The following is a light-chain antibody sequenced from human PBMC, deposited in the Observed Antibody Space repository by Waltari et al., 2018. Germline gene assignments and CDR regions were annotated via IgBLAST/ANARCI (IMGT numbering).Light chain of an antibody. CDR3: QQANSFPPS. CDR1: QDISNY. CDR2: GAS. V-gene: IGKV1D-12*01. Sequence: DIQMTQSPSSVSASVGDRVTITCRASQDISNYLGWYQQKSGKAPKLLIYGASSLQSGVPSRFSGSGSGTDFTLIINSLQPEDFATYYCQQANSFPPSFGQGTKLEIK. J-gene: IGKJ2*01.